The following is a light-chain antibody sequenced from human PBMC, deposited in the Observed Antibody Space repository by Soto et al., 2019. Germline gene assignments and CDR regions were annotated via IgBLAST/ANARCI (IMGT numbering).Light chain of an antibody. J-gene: IGKJ3*01. CDR3: QPYYDAPFT. CDR2: WAS. Sequence: DIVMTQSPDSLAVSLGERATINCKSSQSVLYSSSNKNYLAWYQQKPGQPPKLLIYWASTLESGVPDRFSGSGSVTDFTLTISILQAEDVAVYYCQPYYDAPFTFGPGTKVDIK. V-gene: IGKV4-1*01. CDR1: QSVLYSSSNKNY.